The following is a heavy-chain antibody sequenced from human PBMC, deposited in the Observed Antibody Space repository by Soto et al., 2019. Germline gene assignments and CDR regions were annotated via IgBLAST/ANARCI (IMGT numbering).Heavy chain of an antibody. CDR1: GFMFSSYT. D-gene: IGHD2-2*01. V-gene: IGHV3-21*01. J-gene: IGHJ4*02. CDR2: VSFRGDI. Sequence: KPGGSLRLSCTASGFMFSSYTMNWVRQAPGKGLEWVSSVSFRGDIYYADSLEGRFTISRDDAKNSLYLQMNSLRAEDTAVYYCARGCSSASCYYYWGQGTLVTAPQ. CDR3: ARGCSSASCYYY.